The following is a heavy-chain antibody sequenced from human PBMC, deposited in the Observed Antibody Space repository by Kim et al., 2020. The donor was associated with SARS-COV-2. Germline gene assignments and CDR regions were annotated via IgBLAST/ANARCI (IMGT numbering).Heavy chain of an antibody. V-gene: IGHV3-11*01. CDR3: ARYCSGGSCYPFYYYYYGMDV. J-gene: IGHJ6*02. CDR1: GFTFSDYY. Sequence: GGSLRLSCAASGFTFSDYYMSWIRQAPGKGLEWVSYISSSGSTIYYADSVKGRFTISRDNAKNSLYLQMNSLRAEDTAVYYCARYCSGGSCYPFYYYYYGMDVWGQGTTVTVSS. CDR2: ISSSGSTI. D-gene: IGHD2-15*01.